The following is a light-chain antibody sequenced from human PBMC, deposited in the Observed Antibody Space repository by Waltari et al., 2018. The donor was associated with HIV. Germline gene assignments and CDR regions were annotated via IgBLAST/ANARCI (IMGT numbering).Light chain of an antibody. CDR2: GAR. CDR1: EEIGTQ. Sequence: EVILTQSPDILSVSPGESATLSCRASEEIGTQLAWYQQQPGQAPRRLVVGARTTAPGISARFSGRGFGTEFTLTISNLQSGDFAVYFCQQYAGWPVHTFGQGTRLE. J-gene: IGKJ2*01. V-gene: IGKV3-15*01. CDR3: QQYAGWPVHT.